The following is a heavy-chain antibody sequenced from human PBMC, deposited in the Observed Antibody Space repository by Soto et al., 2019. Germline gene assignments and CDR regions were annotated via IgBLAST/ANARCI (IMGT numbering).Heavy chain of an antibody. D-gene: IGHD5-12*01. CDR2: IKQGGGEK. Sequence: GGSLRLSCAVSGFTFSSYWMSWVRQAPGKGLEWVATIKQGGGEKYYVGSVKGRFTISGDNAENSLYLQMNSLSAEDTAVYFCARDVGYDYVNWGQGTLVTVSS. J-gene: IGHJ4*02. V-gene: IGHV3-7*01. CDR3: ARDVGYDYVN. CDR1: GFTFSSYW.